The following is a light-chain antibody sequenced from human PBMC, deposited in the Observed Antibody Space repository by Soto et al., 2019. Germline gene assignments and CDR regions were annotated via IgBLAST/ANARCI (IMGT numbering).Light chain of an antibody. V-gene: IGLV2-11*01. CDR3: CSFAGPSSI. CDR1: TTDVDSSEY. J-gene: IGLJ2*01. CDR2: DVT. Sequence: QSALSRSVSGSPGQSVTLSCTGATTDVDSSEYVSWYQQHPGEAPRLLIYDVTKRPAGVPSRFSGSKSGKTASLTMSGLRTEDEGVYFCCSFAGPSSIFDGGTKLTVL.